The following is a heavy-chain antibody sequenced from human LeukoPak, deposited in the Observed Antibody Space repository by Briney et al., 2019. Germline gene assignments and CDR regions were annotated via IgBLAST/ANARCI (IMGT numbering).Heavy chain of an antibody. J-gene: IGHJ5*02. V-gene: IGHV4-34*01. Sequence: SETLSLTCAVYGGSFSGYYRSWIRQPPGKGLEWIGEINHSGSTNYNPSLKSRVTISVDASKNLFALKLSSVTAADTAVYYCARDRYCSGGSCYLGWFDPWGQGTLVTVSS. CDR1: GGSFSGYY. CDR3: ARDRYCSGGSCYLGWFDP. D-gene: IGHD2-15*01. CDR2: INHSGST.